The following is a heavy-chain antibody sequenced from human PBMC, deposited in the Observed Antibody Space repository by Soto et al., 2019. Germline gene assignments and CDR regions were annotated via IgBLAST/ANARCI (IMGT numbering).Heavy chain of an antibody. V-gene: IGHV3-7*05. J-gene: IGHJ4*02. CDR1: GLTFNNYW. CDR2: INQDGSQT. Sequence: QLVESGGGLVQLGGSLRLSCTTPGLTFNNYWMSWLRQTPGKGLEWVANINQDGSQTYYVDSVKGRFTFSRDNAKTSLYLQMNSLRVEDTAVYYCARFSRSHDTEYWGQGTLVTVSS. D-gene: IGHD5-18*01. CDR3: ARFSRSHDTEY.